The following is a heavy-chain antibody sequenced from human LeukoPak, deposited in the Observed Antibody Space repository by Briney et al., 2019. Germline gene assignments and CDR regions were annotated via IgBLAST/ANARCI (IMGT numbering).Heavy chain of an antibody. CDR3: AKERASGSYYGYFDY. V-gene: IGHV3-23*01. J-gene: IGHJ4*02. Sequence: DSVKGRFTISRDSSKNTLYLLMNSLRAEDTALYYCAKERASGSYYGYFDYWGQGTLVTVSS. D-gene: IGHD1-26*01.